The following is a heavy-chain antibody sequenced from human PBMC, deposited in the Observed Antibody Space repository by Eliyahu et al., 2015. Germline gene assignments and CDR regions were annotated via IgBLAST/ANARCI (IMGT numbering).Heavy chain of an antibody. D-gene: IGHD2-15*01. CDR1: GGSFSGHY. V-gene: IGHV4-34*01. CDR3: ARASKSTLPPETYSLDY. J-gene: IGHJ4*02. Sequence: QVQLHQWGAGLLKPSETLSRTCAVYGGSFSGHYWSWIRQPPGKGLEWIGDINQSGSANYNPSLKSRVTMSVDTSKNQFSLKLSSVTAADTAVYYCARASKSTLPPETYSLDYWGQGTLVTVSS. CDR2: INQSGSA.